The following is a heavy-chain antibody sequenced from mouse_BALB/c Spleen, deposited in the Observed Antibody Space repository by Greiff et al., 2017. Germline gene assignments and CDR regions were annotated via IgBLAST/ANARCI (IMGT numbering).Heavy chain of an antibody. Sequence: EVKVVESGGGLVQPGGSRTLSCAASGFPFSSFGMHWVRQAPGKGLEWVAYISRGSSTIYYADTVKGRFTISRDTPKNTLCRQMTSLRSEDTAMYYCARGYDAMDYWGQGTSVTVSS. CDR3: ARGYDAMDY. CDR1: GFPFSSFG. CDR2: ISRGSSTI. J-gene: IGHJ4*01. V-gene: IGHV5-17*02.